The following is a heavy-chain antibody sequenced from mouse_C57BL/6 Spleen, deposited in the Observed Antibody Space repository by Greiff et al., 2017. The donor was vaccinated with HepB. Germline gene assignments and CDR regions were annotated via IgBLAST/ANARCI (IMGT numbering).Heavy chain of an antibody. D-gene: IGHD3-3*01. J-gene: IGHJ2*01. Sequence: QVQLQQSGAELVKPGASVKISCKASGYAFSSYWMNWVKQRPGKGLEWIGQIYPGDGDTNYNGKFKGKATLTADKSSSTACMQLSSLTSEDSAVYICAREPRGRGYYFDYWGQGTTLTVSS. V-gene: IGHV1-80*01. CDR3: AREPRGRGYYFDY. CDR2: IYPGDGDT. CDR1: GYAFSSYW.